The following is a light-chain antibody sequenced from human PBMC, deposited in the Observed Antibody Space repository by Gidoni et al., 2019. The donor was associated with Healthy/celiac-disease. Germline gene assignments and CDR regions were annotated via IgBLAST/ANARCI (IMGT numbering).Light chain of an antibody. J-gene: IGKJ1*01. Sequence: DIVLTKSPGTLSLSPGERATLSCRASQSVSSSYLAWYQQKPGQAPRLLIYGASSRATGIPDRFSGSGSGTDFTLTISRLEPEDFAVYYCQQYGSSPQTFGQGTKVEIK. CDR1: QSVSSSY. V-gene: IGKV3-20*01. CDR2: GAS. CDR3: QQYGSSPQT.